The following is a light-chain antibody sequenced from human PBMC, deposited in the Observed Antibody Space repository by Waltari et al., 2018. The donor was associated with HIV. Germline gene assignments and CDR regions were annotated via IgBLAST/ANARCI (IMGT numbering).Light chain of an antibody. Sequence: QSALTQPASVSVSPGQSITISCTGTSSHVRGYNYVSWYQQHPGKAPKLMIYEVSNRPSGVSNRFSGSKSGNTASLTISGLQAEDEADYYCSSYTSSSTVVFGGGTKLTVL. J-gene: IGLJ2*01. CDR1: SSHVRGYNY. CDR2: EVS. CDR3: SSYTSSSTVV. V-gene: IGLV2-14*01.